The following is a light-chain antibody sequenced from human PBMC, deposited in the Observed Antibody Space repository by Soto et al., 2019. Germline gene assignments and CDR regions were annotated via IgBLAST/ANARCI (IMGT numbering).Light chain of an antibody. CDR1: QSISSG. J-gene: IGKJ1*01. Sequence: DIQMTQSPSTLSASVGDRVTITCRASQSISSGLAWYQQKPGKAPNLLIYKTSSLESGVPSRFSGSGSGTEFTLSISSLQPDDFATYYCQQYDSNSRTFGQGTKGEIK. V-gene: IGKV1-5*03. CDR2: KTS. CDR3: QQYDSNSRT.